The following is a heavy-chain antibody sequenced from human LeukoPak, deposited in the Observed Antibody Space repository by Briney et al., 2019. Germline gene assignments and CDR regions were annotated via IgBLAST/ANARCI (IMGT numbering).Heavy chain of an antibody. J-gene: IGHJ3*02. CDR2: IYTSGST. CDR3: ARDPTDTANAFDI. CDR1: GGSISSYY. D-gene: IGHD5-18*01. Sequence: SETLSLTCTVSGGSISSYYWSWIRQPAGKGLELIGRIYTSGSTNYNPSLKSRVTISVDKSKNQFSLKLSSETAADTAVYYCARDPTDTANAFDIWGQGTMVTVSS. V-gene: IGHV4-4*07.